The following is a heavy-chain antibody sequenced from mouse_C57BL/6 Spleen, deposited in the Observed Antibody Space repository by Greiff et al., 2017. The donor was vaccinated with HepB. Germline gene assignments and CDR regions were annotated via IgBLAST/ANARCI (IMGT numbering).Heavy chain of an antibody. D-gene: IGHD2-4*01. CDR3: ARPYDYDGAWFAY. V-gene: IGHV5-17*01. CDR1: GFTFSDYG. CDR2: ISSGSSTI. J-gene: IGHJ3*01. Sequence: EVQGVESGGGLVKPGGSLKLSCAASGFTFSDYGMHWVRQAPEKGLEWVAYISSGSSTIYYADTVKGRFTISRDNAKNTLFLQMTSLRSEDTAMYYCARPYDYDGAWFAYWGQGTLVTVSA.